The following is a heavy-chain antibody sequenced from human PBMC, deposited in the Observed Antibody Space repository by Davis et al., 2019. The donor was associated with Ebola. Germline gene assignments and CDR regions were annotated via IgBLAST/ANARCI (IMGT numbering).Heavy chain of an antibody. V-gene: IGHV3-30-3*01. CDR3: ARKGGQLGRGYYYYGMDV. CDR2: ISYDGSNK. D-gene: IGHD6-6*01. Sequence: PGGSLRLSCAASGFTFSSYAMHWVRQAPGKGLEWVAVISYDGSNKYYADSVKGRFTIPRDNSKNTLYLQMNSLRAEDTAVYYCARKGGQLGRGYYYYGMDVWGQGTTVTVSS. J-gene: IGHJ6*02. CDR1: GFTFSSYA.